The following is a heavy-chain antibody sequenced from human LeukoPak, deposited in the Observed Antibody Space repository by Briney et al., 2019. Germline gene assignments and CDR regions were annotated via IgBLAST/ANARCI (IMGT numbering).Heavy chain of an antibody. D-gene: IGHD6-13*01. CDR3: VRSWYYYYYGMDV. J-gene: IGHJ6*04. CDR1: GFTFSSYA. Sequence: PGGSLRLSCSASGFTFSSYAMHWVRQAPGKGLEYVSAISSNGGSTYYADSVKGRFTISGDNSKNTLYLQMSSLRAEDTAVYYCVRSWYYYYYGMDVWGKGTTVTVSS. CDR2: ISSNGGST. V-gene: IGHV3-64D*06.